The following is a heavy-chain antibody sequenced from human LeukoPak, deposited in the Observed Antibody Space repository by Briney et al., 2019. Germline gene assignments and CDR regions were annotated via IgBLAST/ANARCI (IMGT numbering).Heavy chain of an antibody. CDR1: GFTFNNYA. V-gene: IGHV3-30*04. J-gene: IGHJ4*02. CDR2: ISHDGSNK. CDR3: ARNGGYCGGDCYSLFYFDY. Sequence: GGSLRLSCAASGFTFNNYAMHWVRQAPGKGLEWVALISHDGSNKYYADSVKGRFTISRDNSKNTLYLQMNSLRAEDTAVYYCARNGGYCGGDCYSLFYFDYWGQGSLVTVSS. D-gene: IGHD2-21*02.